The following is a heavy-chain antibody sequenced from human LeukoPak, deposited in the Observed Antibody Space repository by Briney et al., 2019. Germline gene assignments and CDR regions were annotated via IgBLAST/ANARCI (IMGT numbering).Heavy chain of an antibody. Sequence: SETLSLTCAVYGGSFSSSSYYWGWLRQPPGKGLEWIGSIYYSGSTYYNPSLKSRVTISVDTSKNQFSLKLSSVTAADTAVYYCARLGRLLQWSYFQHWGQGTLVTVSS. CDR2: IYYSGST. D-gene: IGHD3-10*01. V-gene: IGHV4-39*01. CDR1: GGSFSSSSYY. CDR3: ARLGRLLQWSYFQH. J-gene: IGHJ1*01.